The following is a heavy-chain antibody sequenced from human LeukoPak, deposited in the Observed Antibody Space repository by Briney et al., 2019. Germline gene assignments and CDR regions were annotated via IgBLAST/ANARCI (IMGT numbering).Heavy chain of an antibody. CDR1: GGTFSSYA. D-gene: IGHD6-13*01. V-gene: IGHV1-69*01. Sequence: SVKVSCKASGGTFSSYAISWVRQAPGQGLEWMGGIIPIFGTANYAQKFQGRVTITADESTSTAYMELSSLRSGDTAMYYCARDEKHGPSSSWYEYYFDYWGQGTLVTVSS. CDR2: IIPIFGTA. CDR3: ARDEKHGPSSSWYEYYFDY. J-gene: IGHJ4*02.